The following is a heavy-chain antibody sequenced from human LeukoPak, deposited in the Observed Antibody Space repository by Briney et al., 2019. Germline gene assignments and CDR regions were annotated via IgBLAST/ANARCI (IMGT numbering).Heavy chain of an antibody. J-gene: IGHJ5*02. CDR2: IYYSGST. CDR1: GGSISSYY. CDR3: ARDTGFLTMLDPRGAWFDP. V-gene: IGHV4-59*01. D-gene: IGHD3-10*02. Sequence: SETLSLTCTVSGGSISSYYWSWIRQPPGKGLEWIGYIYYSGSTNYNPSLKSRVTISVDTSKNQFSLKLSSVTAADTAVYYCARDTGFLTMLDPRGAWFDPWGQGTLVTVSS.